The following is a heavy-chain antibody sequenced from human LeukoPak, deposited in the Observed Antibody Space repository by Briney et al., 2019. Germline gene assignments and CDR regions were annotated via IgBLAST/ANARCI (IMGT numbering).Heavy chain of an antibody. V-gene: IGHV4-59*12. J-gene: IGHJ5*02. CDR3: ARDKYAIVVVPGARTTIHGTGWFDP. CDR1: GGSISSYY. Sequence: SETLSLTCTVSGGSISSYYWSWIRQPPGKGLEWIGYIYYSGSTYYNPSLKSRVTISVDTSKNQFSLKLSSVTAADTAVYYCARDKYAIVVVPGARTTIHGTGWFDPWGQGTLVTVSS. D-gene: IGHD2-2*01. CDR2: IYYSGST.